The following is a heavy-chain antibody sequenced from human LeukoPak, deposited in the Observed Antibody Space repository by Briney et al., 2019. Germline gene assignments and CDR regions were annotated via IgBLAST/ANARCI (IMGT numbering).Heavy chain of an antibody. V-gene: IGHV4-31*03. CDR2: IYHSGSA. Sequence: HPSETLSLTCTVSGDSISSGAYYWSWIRQHPGKGLERIGYIYHSGSAYYNPSLESRVTISVDTSNNQLSLRLSSVAAADTAVYYCARGVYGTVKGGLDDWGQGTLVTVSS. J-gene: IGHJ4*02. CDR3: ARGVYGTVKGGLDD. D-gene: IGHD3-10*01. CDR1: GDSISSGAYY.